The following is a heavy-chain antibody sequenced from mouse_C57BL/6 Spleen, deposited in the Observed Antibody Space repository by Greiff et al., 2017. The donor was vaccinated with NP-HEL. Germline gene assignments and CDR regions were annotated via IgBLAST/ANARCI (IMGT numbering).Heavy chain of an antibody. J-gene: IGHJ3*01. Sequence: EVQLQESGPGLVKPSQSLSLTCSVTGYSITSGYYWNWIRQSPGNQLEWMGYISYDGSNNYNPSLKNRISITRDTSKNQFFLKLNSVTTEDTATYYCARDRDGFAYWGQGTLVTVSA. CDR2: ISYDGSN. CDR3: ARDRDGFAY. CDR1: GYSITSGYY. V-gene: IGHV3-6*01.